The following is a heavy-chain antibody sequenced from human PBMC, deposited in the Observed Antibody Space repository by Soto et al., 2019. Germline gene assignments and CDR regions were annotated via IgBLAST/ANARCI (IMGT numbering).Heavy chain of an antibody. CDR3: ATDSGYYYDSRGYYLNY. CDR1: GYTLTELS. D-gene: IGHD3-22*01. CDR2: FDPEDGET. J-gene: IGHJ4*02. Sequence: GASVKVSCKVSGYTLTELSMHWVRQAPGKGLEWMGGFDPEDGETIYAQKFQGRVTMTEDTSTDTAYMELSSLRSEDTAVYYCATDSGYYYDSRGYYLNYWGQGTLVTVSS. V-gene: IGHV1-24*01.